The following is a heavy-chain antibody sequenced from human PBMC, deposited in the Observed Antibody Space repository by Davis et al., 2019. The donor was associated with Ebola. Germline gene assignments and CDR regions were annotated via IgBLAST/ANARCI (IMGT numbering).Heavy chain of an antibody. Sequence: ASVKVSCKASGYTFTGYYMHWVRQAPGQGLEWMGWINPNSGGTNYAQKFQGWVTMTRDTSISTAYMELSRLRSDDTAVYYCAREGYRATGTNDNYYYYGMDVWGQGTTVTVSS. CDR1: GYTFTGYY. V-gene: IGHV1-2*04. CDR2: INPNSGGT. J-gene: IGHJ6*02. CDR3: AREGYRATGTNDNYYYYGMDV. D-gene: IGHD1-1*01.